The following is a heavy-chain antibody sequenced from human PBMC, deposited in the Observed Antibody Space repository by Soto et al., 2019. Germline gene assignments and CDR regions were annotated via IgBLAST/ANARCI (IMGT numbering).Heavy chain of an antibody. D-gene: IGHD2-15*01. Sequence: QVQLVESGGGVVQPGRSLRLSCAASGFTFSSYAMHWVRQAPGKGLEWVAVISYDGSNKYYADSVKGRFTISRDNSKNTLYLQMNSLRAEDTAVYYCARAGCDGGSCYTLVGLRYGMDVWGQWTTVTVSS. CDR1: GFTFSSYA. V-gene: IGHV3-30-3*01. J-gene: IGHJ6*02. CDR2: ISYDGSNK. CDR3: ARAGCDGGSCYTLVGLRYGMDV.